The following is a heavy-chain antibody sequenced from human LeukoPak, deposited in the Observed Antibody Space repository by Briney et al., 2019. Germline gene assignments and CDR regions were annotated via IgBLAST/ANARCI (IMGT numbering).Heavy chain of an antibody. Sequence: ASVKVSCKASGYTFTDYYMHWVRQAPGQGLEWMGWINPKSDDTKYAQESQGWVTMTRDTSISTAYIELSRSRSDDTAMYYCARGSPVAAAGTAYFHHWGQGTLVTVSS. CDR3: ARGSPVAAAGTAYFHH. J-gene: IGHJ1*01. CDR2: INPKSDDT. CDR1: GYTFTDYY. V-gene: IGHV1-2*04. D-gene: IGHD6-13*01.